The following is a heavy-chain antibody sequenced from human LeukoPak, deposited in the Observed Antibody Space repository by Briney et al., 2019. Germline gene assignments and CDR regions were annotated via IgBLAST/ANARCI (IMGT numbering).Heavy chain of an antibody. D-gene: IGHD4-17*01. J-gene: IGHJ4*02. V-gene: IGHV3-7*04. CDR3: ARYGALDY. Sequence: GGSLRLSCAASGFTFSSYWMSWVRQAPGKGLQWVANINQDGSERYYVDSVKGRFTISRDNAKNSLYLQMKSLRTEDTAVYYCARYGALDYWGQGTLVTVSS. CDR1: GFTFSSYW. CDR2: INQDGSER.